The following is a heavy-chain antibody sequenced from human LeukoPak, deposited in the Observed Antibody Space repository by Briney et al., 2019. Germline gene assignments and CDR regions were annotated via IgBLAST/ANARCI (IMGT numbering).Heavy chain of an antibody. J-gene: IGHJ3*02. CDR3: ARVRRIVGATSDAFDI. Sequence: PGGSLRLSCAASGFTFSSYAMSWVRQAPGKGLEYVSAISSNGGSTYYANSVKGRFTISRDNSKDTLYLQMGSLRAEDMAVYYCARVRRIVGATSDAFDIWGQGTMVTVSS. CDR2: ISSNGGST. D-gene: IGHD1-26*01. CDR1: GFTFSSYA. V-gene: IGHV3-64*01.